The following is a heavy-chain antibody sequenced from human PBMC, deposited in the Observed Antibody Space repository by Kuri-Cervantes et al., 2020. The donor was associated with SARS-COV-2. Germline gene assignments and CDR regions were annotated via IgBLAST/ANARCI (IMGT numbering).Heavy chain of an antibody. CDR2: IFHSGSA. Sequence: SETLSLTCTVSGGSISSGDYYWNWFRQPPGKGLEWIGYIFHSGSAYYNPSLKSRVTISVDTSKNQFSLKLSSVTAADTAVYYCASFSTRGDPWGQGTLVTVSS. CDR1: GGSISSGDYY. J-gene: IGHJ5*02. V-gene: IGHV4-30-2*01. CDR3: ASFSTRGDP. D-gene: IGHD2/OR15-2a*01.